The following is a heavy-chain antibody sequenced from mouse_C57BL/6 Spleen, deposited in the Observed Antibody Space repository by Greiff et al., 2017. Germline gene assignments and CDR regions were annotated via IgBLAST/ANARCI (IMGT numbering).Heavy chain of an antibody. CDR1: GYSFTGYY. CDR3: ARREDGNYRNYAMDY. D-gene: IGHD2-1*01. Sequence: VQLKESGPELVKPGASVKISCKASGYSFTGYYMNWVKQSPEKSLEWIGEINPSTGGTTYNQKFKAKATLTVDKSSSTAYMQLKSLTSEDSAVYYCARREDGNYRNYAMDYWGQGTSVTVSS. J-gene: IGHJ4*01. CDR2: INPSTGGT. V-gene: IGHV1-42*01.